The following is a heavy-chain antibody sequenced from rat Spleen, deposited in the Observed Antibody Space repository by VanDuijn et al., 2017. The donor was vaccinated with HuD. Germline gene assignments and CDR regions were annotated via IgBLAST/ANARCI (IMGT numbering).Heavy chain of an antibody. CDR3: ARHQDVYYGSNWFAY. CDR1: GFTFSDYY. V-gene: IGHV5-29*01. J-gene: IGHJ3*01. CDR2: FSYDGSST. D-gene: IGHD1-6*01. Sequence: EVQLVESDGGLVQPGRSLKLSCAASGFTFSDYYMAWVRQAPTKGLEWVATFSYDGSSTYYRDSVKGRFTISRDNAKSTQYLQMDSLRSEDTATYYCARHQDVYYGSNWFAYWGQGTLVTVSS.